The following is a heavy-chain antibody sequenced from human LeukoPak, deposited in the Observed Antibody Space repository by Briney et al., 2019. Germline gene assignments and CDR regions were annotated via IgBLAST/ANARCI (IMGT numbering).Heavy chain of an antibody. CDR2: INPNSGGT. CDR1: GYTFTDYY. Sequence: AASVKASCKASGYTFTDYYMHWVRQAPGQGLEWMGRINPNSGGTNYAQKFQGRVTMTRDTSISTAYMELSRLRSDDTAVYYCARGGDTPMGTFDYWGQGTLVTVSS. D-gene: IGHD5-18*01. CDR3: ARGGDTPMGTFDY. J-gene: IGHJ4*02. V-gene: IGHV1-2*06.